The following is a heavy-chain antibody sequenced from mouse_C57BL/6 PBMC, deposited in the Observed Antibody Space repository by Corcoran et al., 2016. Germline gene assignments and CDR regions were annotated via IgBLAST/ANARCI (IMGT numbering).Heavy chain of an antibody. V-gene: IGHV1-26*01. Sequence: VQLQQSGPELVKPGTSVNLSWKASGYTFTDYYINWVKQSHGKSHEWIGDINPNNGGTSYNQKFKGKATLTVDKSSSTAYMELRSLTSEDSAVYYCARHSSGYLYYYAMDYWGQGTSVTVSS. D-gene: IGHD3-2*02. CDR3: ARHSSGYLYYYAMDY. CDR1: GYTFTDYY. CDR2: INPNNGGT. J-gene: IGHJ4*01.